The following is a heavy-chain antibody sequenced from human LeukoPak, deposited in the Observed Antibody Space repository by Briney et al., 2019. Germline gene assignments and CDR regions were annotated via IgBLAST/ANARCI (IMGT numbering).Heavy chain of an antibody. V-gene: IGHV6-1*01. Sequence: SQTLSLTCAISGDSVSSNSAAWNWIRQSPSRGLEWLGRTYYRSKWYNDYAVSVKSRITINPDTSKNQFSLQLNSVTPEDTAVYYCARDGYGSGIGAYYYYGMDVWGQGTTVTVSS. CDR1: GDSVSSNSAA. CDR3: ARDGYGSGIGAYYYYGMDV. D-gene: IGHD3-10*01. J-gene: IGHJ6*02. CDR2: TYYRSKWYN.